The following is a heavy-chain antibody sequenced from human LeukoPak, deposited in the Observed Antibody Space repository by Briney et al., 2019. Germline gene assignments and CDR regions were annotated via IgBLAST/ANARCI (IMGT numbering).Heavy chain of an antibody. CDR2: IIPIFGKA. Sequence: SVTVSLTTSVGTFSNNDISWGRQAPGQGLEWLGRIIPIFGKAESAQNFQGRVTLTADKSTNTVYMEMRSLRSDDTAVYFCARERYFDSSGHNPSKYFDSGGQGSLVTVSS. CDR1: VGTFSNND. CDR3: ARERYFDSSGHNPSKYFDS. V-gene: IGHV1-69*04. D-gene: IGHD3-22*01. J-gene: IGHJ4*02.